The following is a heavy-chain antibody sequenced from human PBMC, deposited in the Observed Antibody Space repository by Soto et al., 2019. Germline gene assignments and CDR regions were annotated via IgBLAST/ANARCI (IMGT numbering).Heavy chain of an antibody. J-gene: IGHJ6*02. CDR1: GGTISSSSYY. CDR2: IYYSGST. D-gene: IGHD1-26*01. V-gene: IGHV4-39*01. CDR3: ARLGGSGSYTFIYYYYGMDV. Sequence: SETLSLTCTVSGGTISSSSYYWGWIRQPPGKGLEWIGSIYYSGSTYYNPSLKSRVTISVDTSKNQFSLKLSSVTAADTAVYYCARLGGSGSYTFIYYYYGMDVWGQGTTVTV.